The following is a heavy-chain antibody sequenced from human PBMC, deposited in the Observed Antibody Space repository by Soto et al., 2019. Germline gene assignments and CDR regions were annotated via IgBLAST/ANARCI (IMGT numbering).Heavy chain of an antibody. J-gene: IGHJ6*02. Sequence: LSLTCTVSGASVSSGSDYWNWFRQPPGERPEWIGYISHSGVTNYNPSLKSRLTISLDTAKDQVLLRLTSVTATDAAVYCVRDPPRFRGGMDVWGQGTTVTVSS. V-gene: IGHV4-61*01. CDR3: VRDPPRFRGGMDV. CDR1: GASVSSGSDY. D-gene: IGHD3-3*01. CDR2: ISHSGVT.